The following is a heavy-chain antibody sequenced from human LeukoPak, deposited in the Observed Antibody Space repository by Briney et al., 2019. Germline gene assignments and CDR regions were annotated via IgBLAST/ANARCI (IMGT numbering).Heavy chain of an antibody. CDR1: GFTFSSYS. V-gene: IGHV3-21*06. CDR2: ISSSSSYI. J-gene: IGHJ6*03. D-gene: IGHD2-2*01. Sequence: GGSLRLSCAASGFTFSSYSMNWVRQAPGKGLEWVSSISSSSSYIYYADSVKGRFTISRDNSKNTLYLQMNSLRAEDTAVYYCAKDHCSSTSCFYYDYYMDVWGKGTTVTVSS. CDR3: AKDHCSSTSCFYYDYYMDV.